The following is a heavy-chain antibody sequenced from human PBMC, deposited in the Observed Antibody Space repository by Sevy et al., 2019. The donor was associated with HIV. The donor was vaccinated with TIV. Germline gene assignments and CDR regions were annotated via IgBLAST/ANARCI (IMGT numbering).Heavy chain of an antibody. V-gene: IGHV3-30*03. D-gene: IGHD6-13*01. J-gene: IGHJ5*02. CDR2: ISYDGSHK. Sequence: GGSLRLSCAASGFTFSTYARHWVRQAPGKGLEWVAVISYDGSHKYYADSVKGRFTISRDDSKSSLYLQMNTLRAEDTAVYYCARDAGYSVNWYPRFDPWGQGTLVTVSS. CDR3: ARDAGYSVNWYPRFDP. CDR1: GFTFSTYA.